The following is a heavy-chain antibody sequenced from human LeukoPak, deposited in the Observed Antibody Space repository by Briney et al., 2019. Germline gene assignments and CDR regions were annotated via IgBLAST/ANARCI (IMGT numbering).Heavy chain of an antibody. D-gene: IGHD3-16*01. CDR2: MNPNSGNT. CDR1: GYTFTSYD. Sequence: ASVKVSCKASGYTFTSYDINWLRQATGQGLEWMGWMNPNSGNTGYAQKFQGRVTIIRNTSISTAYMELSSLRSEDTAVYYCARAAGGTRNYYMDVWAKGTTVTVSS. J-gene: IGHJ6*03. V-gene: IGHV1-8*03. CDR3: ARAAGGTRNYYMDV.